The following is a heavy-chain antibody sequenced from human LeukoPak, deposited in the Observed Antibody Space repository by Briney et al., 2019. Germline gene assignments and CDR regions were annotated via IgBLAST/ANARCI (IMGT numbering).Heavy chain of an antibody. CDR3: ARVTGYMIEDYFDY. J-gene: IGHJ4*02. Sequence: SETLSLTCTVSGSSISSSSYYWGWIRQPPGKGLSWIGSIYYSGSTYYNPSLKSRVTISVETSKNQFSLKLSSVTAADTAVYYCARVTGYMIEDYFDYWGQGTLVTVSS. CDR2: IYYSGST. D-gene: IGHD3-22*01. CDR1: GSSISSSSYY. V-gene: IGHV4-39*07.